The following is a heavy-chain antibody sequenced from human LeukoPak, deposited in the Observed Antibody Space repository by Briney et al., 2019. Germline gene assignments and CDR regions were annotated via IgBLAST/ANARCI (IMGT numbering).Heavy chain of an antibody. J-gene: IGHJ4*02. CDR2: IRYDGSNK. D-gene: IGHD3-16*01. Sequence: GGSLRLSCAASGFTFSSYDIHWVRQAPGKGLEWVAFIRYDGSNKYYADSVRGRFTISRDNSKNTLYLQMNSPRAKDTAVYYCARAAENYGGRFDSWGQGTLVTVSS. CDR3: ARAAENYGGRFDS. V-gene: IGHV3-30*02. CDR1: GFTFSSYD.